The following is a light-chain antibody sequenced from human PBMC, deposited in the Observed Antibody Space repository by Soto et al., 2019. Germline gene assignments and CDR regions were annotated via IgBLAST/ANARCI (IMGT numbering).Light chain of an antibody. CDR2: QAS. J-gene: IGKJ1*01. V-gene: IGKV1-5*03. CDR3: QQYNSYS. Sequence: DIQMTQSPSTLSASVGDRVTITCRASQSISNWLAWYQQNPGKAPQLLIYQASSFEGGVPSRFSGSGSGTEFTLTISSLQPDDFATYYCQQYNSYSFGQGTKVEIK. CDR1: QSISNW.